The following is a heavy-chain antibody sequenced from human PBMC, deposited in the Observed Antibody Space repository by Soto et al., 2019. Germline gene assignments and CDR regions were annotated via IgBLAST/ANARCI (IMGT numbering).Heavy chain of an antibody. D-gene: IGHD3-3*01. CDR1: GFSFSDYE. CDR3: TRVAGFFYGVDV. Sequence: EVELVESGGGLVQPGGSLRLSGAASGFSFSDYEMNWVRQAPGKGLGWIAHISFSGRTIYYADSVKCRFSISRENSKNFLSLQMSGLRADGSAVYSCTRVAGFFYGVDVWGLGTTVTVSS. J-gene: IGHJ6*02. CDR2: ISFSGRTI. V-gene: IGHV3-48*03.